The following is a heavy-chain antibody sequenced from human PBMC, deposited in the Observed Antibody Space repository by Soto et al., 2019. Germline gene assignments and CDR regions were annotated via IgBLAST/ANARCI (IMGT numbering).Heavy chain of an antibody. CDR3: ARDRRLYYSDAFDI. J-gene: IGHJ3*02. CDR1: GFTFSIYG. Sequence: QVQLVDSGGGVVQPGRSLRLSCAASGFTFSIYGMHWVRHAPGKGLEWVAMISFDGSEKYYTDSVKGRFHISRDSSKNTMYLQMDSLRVEDTAVYYCARDRRLYYSDAFDIWGQGTTVTVSS. CDR2: ISFDGSEK. V-gene: IGHV3-30*03. D-gene: IGHD1-26*01.